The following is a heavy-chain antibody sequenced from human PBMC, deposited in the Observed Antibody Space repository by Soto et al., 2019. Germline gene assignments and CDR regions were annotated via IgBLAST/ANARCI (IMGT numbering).Heavy chain of an antibody. CDR1: GYTFTSYG. CDR2: ISAYNGNT. Sequence: QVQLVQSGAEVKKPGASVKVSCKASGYTFTSYGISWVRQAPGQGLEWMGWISAYNGNTNYAQKLQGRVTMTTDTYTRTAYMELRSLRSDDTAVYYCARDDPIMIVVVITHGPEYYFDYWGQGTLVTVSS. V-gene: IGHV1-18*01. D-gene: IGHD3-22*01. J-gene: IGHJ4*02. CDR3: ARDDPIMIVVVITHGPEYYFDY.